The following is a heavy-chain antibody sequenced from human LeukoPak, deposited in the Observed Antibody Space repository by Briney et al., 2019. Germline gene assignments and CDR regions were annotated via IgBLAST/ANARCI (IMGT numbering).Heavy chain of an antibody. J-gene: IGHJ3*02. Sequence: SETLSLTCTVSGGSINNYYWSWIRQPAGKGLEWIGRIYTRGSTNYNPSLKSRVTMSVDTSKNQFSLKLSSVTAADTAVYYCAKGRYCSADICSGGDAFDIWGQGTMVSVSS. CDR3: AKGRYCSADICSGGDAFDI. D-gene: IGHD2-15*01. CDR2: IYTRGST. CDR1: GGSINNYY. V-gene: IGHV4-4*07.